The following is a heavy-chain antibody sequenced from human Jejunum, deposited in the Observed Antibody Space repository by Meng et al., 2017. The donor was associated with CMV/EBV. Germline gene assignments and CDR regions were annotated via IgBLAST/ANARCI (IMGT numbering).Heavy chain of an antibody. Sequence: EVQLVESGGNLVQPGXSLRLSCAASGFTFSSNWMHWVRQAPGKGLVWVSRINGDGSTTNYADSVKGRFTISRDIAKNILYLQMNSLRADDTALYYCARAGGYYDTSGLDYWGQGTLVTVSS. CDR1: GFTFSSNW. J-gene: IGHJ4*02. CDR2: INGDGSTT. CDR3: ARAGGYYDTSGLDY. V-gene: IGHV3-74*01. D-gene: IGHD3-22*01.